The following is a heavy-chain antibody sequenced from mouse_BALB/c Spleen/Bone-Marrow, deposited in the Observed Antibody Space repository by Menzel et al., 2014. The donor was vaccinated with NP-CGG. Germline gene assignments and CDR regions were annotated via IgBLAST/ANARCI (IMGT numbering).Heavy chain of an antibody. CDR3: NAEHGNYHYFDY. Sequence: EVHLVESGAELVRSGASVKLSCTASGFNIKDYYMHWVKQRPEQGLEWIGWIDPGNGDTEYAPKFQGNATMTADTSSNTAXLQLSSLTSEDTAVYYCNAEHGNYHYFDYWGQGTTLTVSS. D-gene: IGHD6-1*01. V-gene: IGHV14-4*02. J-gene: IGHJ2*01. CDR1: GFNIKDYY. CDR2: IDPGNGDT.